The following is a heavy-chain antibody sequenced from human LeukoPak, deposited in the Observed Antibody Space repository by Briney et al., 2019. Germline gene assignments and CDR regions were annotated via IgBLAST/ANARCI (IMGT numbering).Heavy chain of an antibody. CDR1: GFSFSSYA. D-gene: IGHD5-12*01. Sequence: GGSLRLSCAASGFSFSSYAMNWVRQAPGQGLEWVSGISGRGDGTYYADSVRGRFTISRDNSKNTLYLQMNRLRAGDTAVYYCAEGRASPGFNLFDPWGQGTLVTVSS. CDR2: ISGRGDGT. V-gene: IGHV3-23*01. J-gene: IGHJ5*02. CDR3: AEGRASPGFNLFDP.